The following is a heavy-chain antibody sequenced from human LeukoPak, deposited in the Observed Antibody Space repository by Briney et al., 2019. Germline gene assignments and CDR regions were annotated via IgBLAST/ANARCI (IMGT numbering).Heavy chain of an antibody. V-gene: IGHV3-30-3*01. CDR3: ARGGGGYNSLPFDD. J-gene: IGHJ4*02. CDR2: ISYDGSNK. D-gene: IGHD5-24*01. Sequence: PGGSLRLSCAASGFTFSSYAMHWVRQAPGKGLEWVAVISYDGSNKYYADSVKGRFTISRDNSKNTLYLQMNSLRAEDTAVYYCARGGGGYNSLPFDDWGQGTLVTVSS. CDR1: GFTFSSYA.